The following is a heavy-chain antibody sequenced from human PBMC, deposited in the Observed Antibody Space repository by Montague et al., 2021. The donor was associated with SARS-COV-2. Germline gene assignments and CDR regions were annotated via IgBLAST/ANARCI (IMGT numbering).Heavy chain of an antibody. Sequence: SETLSLTCTVSGGSVISDTYFWSWIRQPPGKGLEWIAYMYDSDTTXNNPSFWSRVSMSSDRSKNQFSLKLTSVTPADTAVYYCARAANILSGFYNHPFEYWGQGILVTVSS. CDR2: MYDSDTT. V-gene: IGHV4-61*01. CDR1: GGSVISDTYF. D-gene: IGHD3-9*01. CDR3: ARAANILSGFYNHPFEY. J-gene: IGHJ4*02.